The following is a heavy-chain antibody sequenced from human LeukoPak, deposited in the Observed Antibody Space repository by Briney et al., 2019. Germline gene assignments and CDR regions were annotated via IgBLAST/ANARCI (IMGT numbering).Heavy chain of an antibody. CDR2: IYYSGST. V-gene: IGHV4-59*12. Sequence: PETLSLTCTVSGGSISSYCWSWIRQPPGKGLEWIGYIYYSGSTNYNPSLKSRVTISVDTSKNQFSLKLSSVTAADTAVYYCGRGASSGWYPIDYWGQGTLVTVSS. CDR1: GGSISSYC. CDR3: GRGASSGWYPIDY. D-gene: IGHD6-19*01. J-gene: IGHJ4*02.